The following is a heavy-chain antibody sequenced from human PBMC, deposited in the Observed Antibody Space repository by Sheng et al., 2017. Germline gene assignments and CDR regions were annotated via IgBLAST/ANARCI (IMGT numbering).Heavy chain of an antibody. Sequence: QVQLQESGPGLVKPSETLSLTCAVSGYSISSGYYWGWIRQPPGKGLEWIGSIYHSGSTYYNPSLKSRVTISVDTSKNQFSLKLSSVTAADTAVYYCARDGTRRNGGYSGSPIDYWGQGTLVTVSS. J-gene: IGHJ4*02. CDR3: ARDGTRRNGGYSGSPIDY. V-gene: IGHV4-38-2*02. CDR1: GYSISSGYY. D-gene: IGHD1-26*01. CDR2: IYHSGST.